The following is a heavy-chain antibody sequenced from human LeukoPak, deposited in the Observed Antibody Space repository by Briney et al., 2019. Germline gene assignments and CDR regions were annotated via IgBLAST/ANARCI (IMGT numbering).Heavy chain of an antibody. D-gene: IGHD3-9*01. Sequence: GGALRLSCAASGFTFSSYWEGWVRQAPGKGLEWVGNIKQDGSEKYYVDSVKGRFTISRDNAKNSLYLQMNSLRAEDTAVYYCARVRVLTGSFFDYWGQGTLVTVSS. V-gene: IGHV3-7*01. CDR1: GFTFSSYW. CDR2: IKQDGSEK. CDR3: ARVRVLTGSFFDY. J-gene: IGHJ4*02.